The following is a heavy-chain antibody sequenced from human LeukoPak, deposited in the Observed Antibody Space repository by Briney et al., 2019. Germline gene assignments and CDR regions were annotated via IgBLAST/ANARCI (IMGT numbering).Heavy chain of an antibody. Sequence: GGSLRLSCAASGFTFSSYSMNWVRQAPGKGLEWVSSISSSSSYIYYADSVKGRFTISRDNAKNSLYLQMNSLRAEDTAVYYCARDPRHYSNCDEGDYWGQGTLVTVSS. D-gene: IGHD4-11*01. J-gene: IGHJ4*02. CDR1: GFTFSSYS. CDR2: ISSSSSYI. V-gene: IGHV3-21*01. CDR3: ARDPRHYSNCDEGDY.